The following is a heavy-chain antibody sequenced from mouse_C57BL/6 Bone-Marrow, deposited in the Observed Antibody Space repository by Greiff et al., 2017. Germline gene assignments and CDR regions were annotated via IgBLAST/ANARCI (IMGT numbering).Heavy chain of an antibody. CDR1: GYTFTDYY. D-gene: IGHD2-1*01. J-gene: IGHJ3*01. CDR3: ARELIYYGLY. Sequence: EVQLQQSGPELVKPGASVKISCKASGYTFTDYYMNWVKQSHGKSLEWIGDINPNNGGTSYNQKFKGKATLTVDKSSSTAYMELRSLTSEDSAVYYCARELIYYGLYWGQGTLVTVSA. V-gene: IGHV1-26*01. CDR2: INPNNGGT.